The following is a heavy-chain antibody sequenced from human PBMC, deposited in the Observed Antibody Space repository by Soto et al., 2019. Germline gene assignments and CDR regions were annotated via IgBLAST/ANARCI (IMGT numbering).Heavy chain of an antibody. J-gene: IGHJ6*02. Sequence: GGSLRLSCAASGFTFSSYGMHWVRQAPGKGLEWVAVISYDGSNKYYADSVTGRFTISRDNSKNTLYLQMNSRRAEDTAVYYCAKGESSVAGYFSGYYGMDVWGQGTTVTVSS. CDR1: GFTFSSYG. CDR3: AKGESSVAGYFSGYYGMDV. V-gene: IGHV3-30*18. D-gene: IGHD3-9*01. CDR2: ISYDGSNK.